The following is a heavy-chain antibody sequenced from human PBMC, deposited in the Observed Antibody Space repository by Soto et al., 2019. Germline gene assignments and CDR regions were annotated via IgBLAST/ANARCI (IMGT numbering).Heavy chain of an antibody. CDR2: INHSGST. J-gene: IGHJ4*02. V-gene: IGHV4-34*01. CDR1: GGSVRISY. CDR3: SCGNPYFDWLSLSYFGY. Sequence: SETLALTCAVCGGSVRISYVSGILQPPGKGLEWIGEINHSGSTNYNPSLKSRVTISVDTSKNQFSLKLSSVTAADTAVYYCSCGNPYFDWLSLSYFGYRGKRTLDTVSS. D-gene: IGHD3-9*01.